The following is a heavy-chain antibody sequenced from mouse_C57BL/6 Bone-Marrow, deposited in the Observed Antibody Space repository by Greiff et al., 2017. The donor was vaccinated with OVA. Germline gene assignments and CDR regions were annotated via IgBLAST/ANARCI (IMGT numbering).Heavy chain of an antibody. CDR2: ISSGGSYT. CDR1: GFTFSSYG. V-gene: IGHV5-6*01. D-gene: IGHD1-1*01. J-gene: IGHJ2*01. Sequence: VQLQQSGGDLVKPGGSLKLSCAASGFTFSSYGMSWVRQTPDKRLEWVATISSGGSYTYYPDSVKGRFTISRDNAKNTLYLQMSSLKSEDTAMYYCARGSHWGQGTTLTVSS. CDR3: ARGSH.